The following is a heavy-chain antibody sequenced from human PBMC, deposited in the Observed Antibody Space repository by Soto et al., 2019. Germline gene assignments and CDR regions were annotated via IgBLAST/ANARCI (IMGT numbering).Heavy chain of an antibody. V-gene: IGHV3-23*01. CDR3: AKVQQWTLFDF. Sequence: GGSLRLSCAASGLTFSGYSMPWVRQAPGKGLEWVSATDGSGGATYYADSVKGRFTISRDNSKNTLSLQMNSLRAEDTAVYYCAKVQQWTLFDFWGQGTLVTVSS. CDR1: GLTFSGYS. J-gene: IGHJ4*02. CDR2: TDGSGGAT. D-gene: IGHD6-19*01.